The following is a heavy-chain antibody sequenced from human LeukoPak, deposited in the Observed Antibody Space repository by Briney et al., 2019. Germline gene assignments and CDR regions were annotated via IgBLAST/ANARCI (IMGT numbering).Heavy chain of an antibody. Sequence: SETLSLTCTVSGGSIISYSWSWIRKPPGTGLEGIGYIYYSGSTNYNPSLKSRVTISVDTSNNQFSLKLSSVTAADTAVYYCARVPVLYGSGKGRFYFDYWGQGTLVTVSS. V-gene: IGHV4-59*08. D-gene: IGHD3-10*01. CDR3: ARVPVLYGSGKGRFYFDY. CDR1: GGSIISYS. CDR2: IYYSGST. J-gene: IGHJ4*02.